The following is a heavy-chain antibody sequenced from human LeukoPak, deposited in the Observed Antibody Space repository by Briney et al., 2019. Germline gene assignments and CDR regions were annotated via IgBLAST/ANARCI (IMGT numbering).Heavy chain of an antibody. D-gene: IGHD1-26*01. J-gene: IGHJ3*02. CDR2: IIPIFGIA. V-gene: IGHV1-69*04. CDR3: ARGSGSYRMDDAFDI. Sequence: ASVKVSCKASGGTFSSYAISWVRQAPGQGLEWMRRIIPIFGIANYAQKFQGRVTITADKSTSTAYMELSSLRSEDTAVYYCARGSGSYRMDDAFDIWGQGTMVTVSS. CDR1: GGTFSSYA.